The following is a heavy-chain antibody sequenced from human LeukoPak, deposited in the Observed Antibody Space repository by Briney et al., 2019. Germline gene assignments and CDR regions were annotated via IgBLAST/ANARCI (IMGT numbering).Heavy chain of an antibody. V-gene: IGHV1-18*01. Sequence: GASVKVSCKASGYTFTGYGISWVRQAPGQGLEWMGWISPYNGNTIYAQKVQGRVTMTTDTSTSTAYMELRSLRSDDTAVYYCARFHRSVYDSSGYYDFDFWGQGALVTVSS. CDR2: ISPYNGNT. D-gene: IGHD3-22*01. J-gene: IGHJ4*02. CDR3: ARFHRSVYDSSGYYDFDF. CDR1: GYTFTGYG.